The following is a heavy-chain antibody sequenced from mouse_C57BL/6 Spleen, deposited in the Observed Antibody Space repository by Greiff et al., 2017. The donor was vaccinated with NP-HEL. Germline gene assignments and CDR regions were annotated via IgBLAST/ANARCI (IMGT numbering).Heavy chain of an antibody. V-gene: IGHV1-82*01. D-gene: IGHD5-5*01. J-gene: IGHJ2*01. CDR2: IYPGDGDT. Sequence: QVQLQQSGPELVKPGASVKISCKASGYAFSSSWMNWVKQRPGKGLEWIGRIYPGDGDTNYNGKFKGKATLTADKSSSTAYMQLSSLTSVDSAVYFCARSHYQYYFDYWGQGTTLTVSS. CDR1: GYAFSSSW. CDR3: ARSHYQYYFDY.